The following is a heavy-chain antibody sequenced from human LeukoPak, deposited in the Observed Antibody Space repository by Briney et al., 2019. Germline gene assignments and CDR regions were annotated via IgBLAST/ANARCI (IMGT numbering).Heavy chain of an antibody. V-gene: IGHV4-31*03. J-gene: IGHJ4*02. D-gene: IGHD3-10*01. CDR3: ARVGASDYGSGRELDY. Sequence: SETLSLTCTVSGGSISSGGYYWSWIRQHPGKGLEWIGYIYYSGSTYYNPSLKSRVTISVDTSKNQFSLKLSSVTAADTAVYYCARVGASDYGSGRELDYWGQGTLVTVSS. CDR2: IYYSGST. CDR1: GGSISSGGYY.